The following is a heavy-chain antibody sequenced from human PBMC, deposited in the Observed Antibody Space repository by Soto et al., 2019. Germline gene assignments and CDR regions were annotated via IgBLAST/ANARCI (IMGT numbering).Heavy chain of an antibody. J-gene: IGHJ6*02. CDR1: GGSFSGYY. CDR2: INHSGST. Sequence: ETLSLTCAVYGGSFSGYYWSWIRQPPGKGLEWIGEINHSGSTNYNPSLKSRVTISVDTSKNQFSLKLSSVTAADTAVYYCALTIAGRYYYGMDVWGQGTTVTVSS. V-gene: IGHV4-34*01. D-gene: IGHD6-13*01. CDR3: ALTIAGRYYYGMDV.